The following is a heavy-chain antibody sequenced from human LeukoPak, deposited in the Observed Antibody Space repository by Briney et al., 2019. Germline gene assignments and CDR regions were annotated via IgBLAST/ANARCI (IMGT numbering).Heavy chain of an antibody. CDR1: GGSISSYY. V-gene: IGHV4-34*01. J-gene: IGHJ4*02. D-gene: IGHD3-10*01. CDR3: ARGGYGSDYIDY. CDR2: INHSGST. Sequence: SETLSLTCTVSGGSISSYYWSWIRQPPGKGLEWIGEINHSGSTNYNPSLKSRVTISVDTSKNQFSLKLSSVTAADTAVYYCARGGYGSDYIDYWGQGTLVTVSS.